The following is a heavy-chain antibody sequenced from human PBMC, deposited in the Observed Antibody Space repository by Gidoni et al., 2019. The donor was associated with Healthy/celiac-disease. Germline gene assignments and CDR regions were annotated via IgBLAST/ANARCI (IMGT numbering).Heavy chain of an antibody. CDR3: ARDFSTVTTFLFDY. V-gene: IGHV3-33*01. CDR1: ACPFSSYG. D-gene: IGHD4-17*01. CDR2: IWYDGSNK. J-gene: IGHJ4*02. Sequence: RLVQSGVRVVQHGWSLISPFAASACPFSSYGMLWVRQAPRKGREWVAVIWYDGSNKYYADSVEGRFTISRDNSKNTLYLKMNSLRAEDTAVYYCARDFSTVTTFLFDYWGQGTLVTVSS.